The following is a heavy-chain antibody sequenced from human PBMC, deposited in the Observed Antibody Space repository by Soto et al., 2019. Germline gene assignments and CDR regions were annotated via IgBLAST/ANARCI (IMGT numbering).Heavy chain of an antibody. V-gene: IGHV3-23*01. D-gene: IGHD4-17*01. J-gene: IGHJ4*02. Sequence: EVQLLESGGGLVQPGGSLRLSCAASGFTFNNYGMSWVRQAPGKGLEWVSAITDSGGRTYYADSVKGRFTISRDNSKNTVYLQMNSLRVEDTAVYYCAKAATVVTLYYFDYWGQGTLVTVSS. CDR2: ITDSGGRT. CDR1: GFTFNNYG. CDR3: AKAATVVTLYYFDY.